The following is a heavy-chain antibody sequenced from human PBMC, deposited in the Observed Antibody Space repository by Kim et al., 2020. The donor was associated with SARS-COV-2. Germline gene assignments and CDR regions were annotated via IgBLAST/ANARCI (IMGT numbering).Heavy chain of an antibody. Sequence: SETLSLTCTVSGGSISSGGYYWSWIRQHPGKGLEWIGYIYYSGSTYYNPSLKSRVTISVDTSKNQFSLKLSSVTAADTAVYYCARASYYYDSSAAAEYFQHWGQGTLVTVSS. CDR1: GGSISSGGYY. D-gene: IGHD3-22*01. CDR3: ARASYYYDSSAAAEYFQH. CDR2: IYYSGST. J-gene: IGHJ1*01. V-gene: IGHV4-31*03.